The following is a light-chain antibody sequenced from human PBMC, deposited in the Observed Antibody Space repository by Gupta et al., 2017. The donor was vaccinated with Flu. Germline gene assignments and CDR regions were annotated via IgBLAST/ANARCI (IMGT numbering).Light chain of an antibody. V-gene: IGKV3-11*01. CDR2: DAS. Sequence: EIVLTQSPATLSLSPGERATLSCRASQSIGSNLVWYKQKPGQAARLLIYDASNRATGIPARFSGSGSGTDFTLTISSLEPEDFAVYYCRQRYNWPLRFTFGGGTKVEIK. J-gene: IGKJ4*01. CDR3: RQRYNWPLRFT. CDR1: QSIGSN.